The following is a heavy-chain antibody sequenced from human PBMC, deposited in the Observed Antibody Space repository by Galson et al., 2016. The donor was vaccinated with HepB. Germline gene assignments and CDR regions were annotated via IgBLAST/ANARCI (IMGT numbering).Heavy chain of an antibody. V-gene: IGHV3-23*01. J-gene: IGHJ6*02. CDR3: AKDWGSLWESSGKGMDV. CDR2: ISGSGGST. Sequence: SCAASGFTFSSYAMSWVRQAPGKGLEWVSAISGSGGSTYYADSVKGRFTISRDNSKNTLYLQMNSLRAEDTAVYYCAKDWGSLWESSGKGMDVWGQGTTVTVSS. D-gene: IGHD3-10*01. CDR1: GFTFSSYA.